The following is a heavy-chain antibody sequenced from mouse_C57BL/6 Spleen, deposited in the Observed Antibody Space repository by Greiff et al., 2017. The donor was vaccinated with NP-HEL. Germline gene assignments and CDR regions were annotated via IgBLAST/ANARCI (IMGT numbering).Heavy chain of an antibody. CDR2: IRNKANGYTT. V-gene: IGHV7-3*01. D-gene: IGHD1-1*01. CDR1: GFTFTDYY. CDR3: ASSRYYGSSFYFDY. Sequence: EVQGVESGGGLVQPGGSLSLSCAASGFTFTDYYMSWVRQPPGKALEWLGFIRNKANGYTTEYSASVKGRFTISRDNSQSILYLQMNALRAEDSATYYCASSRYYGSSFYFDYWGQGTTLTVSS. J-gene: IGHJ2*01.